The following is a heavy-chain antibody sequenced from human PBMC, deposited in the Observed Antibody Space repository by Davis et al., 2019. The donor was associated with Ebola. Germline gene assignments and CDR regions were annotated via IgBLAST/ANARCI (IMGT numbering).Heavy chain of an antibody. CDR2: INHSGST. D-gene: IGHD6-19*01. CDR1: GGSFSGYY. V-gene: IGHV4-34*01. Sequence: MPSETLSITCAVYGGSFSGYYWSWIRQPPGKGLEWIGEINHSGSTNYNPSLKSRVTISVDTSKNQFSLKLSSVTAADTAVYYCASWGSSGWPGWGQGTLVTVSS. CDR3: ASWGSSGWPG. J-gene: IGHJ4*02.